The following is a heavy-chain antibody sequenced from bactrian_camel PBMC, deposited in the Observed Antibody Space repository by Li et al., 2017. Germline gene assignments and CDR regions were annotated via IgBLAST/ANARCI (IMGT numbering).Heavy chain of an antibody. J-gene: IGHJ4*01. CDR1: GFAFDDSD. CDR2: TISSDGST. V-gene: IGHV3S63*01. CDR3: AFEIQPRVGGLDYSQGAPMAPLCPTQGY. D-gene: IGHD7*01. Sequence: QVQLVESGGGSVQAGGSLRLSCTASGFAFDDSDMAWYRQAPGNECGMVSTISSDGSTYYGDSVKGRFTISRDNAKKTVYLQMNSLKPEDTGMYYCAFEIQPRVGGLDYSQGAPMAPLCPTQGYWGQGTQVTVS.